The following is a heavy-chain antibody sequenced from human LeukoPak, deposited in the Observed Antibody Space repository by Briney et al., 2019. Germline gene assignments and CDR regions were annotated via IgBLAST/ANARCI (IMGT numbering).Heavy chain of an antibody. CDR2: IIPMFGTA. D-gene: IGHD3-22*01. CDR3: ARVTIDYDSSGYYYYNYFDY. CDR1: GGTFSSYA. Sequence: SVKVSCKASGGTFSSYAISWVRQAPGQGLEWMGGIIPMFGTANYAQKFQGRVTITADESASTAYMEVSSLGSEDTAVYYCARVTIDYDSSGYYYYNYFDYWGQGTLVTVSS. J-gene: IGHJ4*02. V-gene: IGHV1-69*13.